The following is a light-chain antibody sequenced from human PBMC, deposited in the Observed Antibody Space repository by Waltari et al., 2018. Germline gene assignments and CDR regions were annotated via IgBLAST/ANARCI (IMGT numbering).Light chain of an antibody. CDR2: DAS. Sequence: EIMLTQSPGTLSLSPGERATLSRRASQSISRYLAWYQQKPGQAPRLLIYDASSRATGIPDRFSGSGSGTDFSLTISRLEPEDFAVYYCQKYGSLPATFGQGTKVEIK. V-gene: IGKV3-20*01. CDR3: QKYGSLPAT. CDR1: QSISRY. J-gene: IGKJ1*01.